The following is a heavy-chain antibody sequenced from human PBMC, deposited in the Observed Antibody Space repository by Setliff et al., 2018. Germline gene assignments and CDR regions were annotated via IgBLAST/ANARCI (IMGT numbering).Heavy chain of an antibody. CDR2: IYYSGST. CDR3: ARHRLSYTAARPRYFDY. CDR1: GGSISSGGYY. D-gene: IGHD6-6*01. Sequence: SETLSLTCTVSGGSISSGGYYWSWIRQHPGKGLEWIGYIYYSGSTYYNPSLKSRVTISVDTSKNQFSLKLSSVTAADTAVYYCARHRLSYTAARPRYFDYWGQGTLVTVSS. V-gene: IGHV4-39*01. J-gene: IGHJ4*02.